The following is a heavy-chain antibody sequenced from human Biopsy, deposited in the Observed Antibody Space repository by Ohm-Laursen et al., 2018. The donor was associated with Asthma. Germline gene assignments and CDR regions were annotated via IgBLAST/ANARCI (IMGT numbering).Heavy chain of an antibody. Sequence: VASVKVSCKSSGDIFSVFGVNWVRQAPGQGLEWMGEIIPLYRTVNYAQRFQGRVTITADESTTTSYMELSSLKSDDTAVYYCARGGYYGDRRQHHGTDLWGQGTTVTVSS. CDR3: ARGGYYGDRRQHHGTDL. D-gene: IGHD4-17*01. V-gene: IGHV1-69*13. CDR2: IIPLYRTV. CDR1: GDIFSVFG. J-gene: IGHJ6*02.